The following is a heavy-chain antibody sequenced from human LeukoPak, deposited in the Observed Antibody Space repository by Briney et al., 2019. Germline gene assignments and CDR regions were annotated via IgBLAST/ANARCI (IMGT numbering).Heavy chain of an antibody. CDR3: AREGATEAFDI. V-gene: IGHV3-30*03. CDR1: GFTFSNYG. CDR2: ISFDGSNK. J-gene: IGHJ3*02. Sequence: GGSLRLSCAASGFTFSNYGMHWVRQAPGKGLEWVGFISFDGSNKYYGASVKGRFTISRDNSKNMLHLQMDSLRAEDTAVYYCAREGATEAFDIWGQGTMVTVSS.